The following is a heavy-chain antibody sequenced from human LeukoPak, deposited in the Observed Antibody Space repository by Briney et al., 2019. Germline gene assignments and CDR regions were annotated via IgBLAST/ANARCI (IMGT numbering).Heavy chain of an antibody. J-gene: IGHJ4*02. V-gene: IGHV4-39*07. D-gene: IGHD6-6*01. Sequence: PSETLSLTCTVSSGSISTSNYYWGWVRQPPGKALEWIGNIFYSGSTYYSPSLKSRVTISVDTSKNQFSLRLSSVTAADTAVYYCTTIEYSSSIVYWGQGTLVTVSS. CDR1: SGSISTSNYY. CDR3: TTIEYSSSIVY. CDR2: IFYSGST.